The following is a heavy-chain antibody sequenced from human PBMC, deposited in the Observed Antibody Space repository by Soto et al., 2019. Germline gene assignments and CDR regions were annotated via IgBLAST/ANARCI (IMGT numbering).Heavy chain of an antibody. D-gene: IGHD3-22*01. CDR3: VKAAEQEYYYDSSGSGSVFDY. CDR1: GFTFSSYG. V-gene: IGHV3-30*18. J-gene: IGHJ4*02. CDR2: ISYDGSNK. Sequence: GGSLRLSCAASGFTFSSYGMHWVRQAPGKGLEWVAVISYDGSNKYYADSVKGRFTISRDNSKNTLYLQMNSLRAEDTAVYYCVKAAEQEYYYDSSGSGSVFDYWGQGTLVTVSS.